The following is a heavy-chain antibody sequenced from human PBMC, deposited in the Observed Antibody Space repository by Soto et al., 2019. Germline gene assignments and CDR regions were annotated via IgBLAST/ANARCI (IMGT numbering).Heavy chain of an antibody. CDR3: ARLLYHDTSGLQYYYFDL. V-gene: IGHV4-59*01. CDR2: VFYTGTT. J-gene: IGHJ4*02. CDR1: GGSTSRYH. D-gene: IGHD3-22*01. Sequence: QVQLQESGPGLVKASETLSLTCTVSGGSTSRYHWSWVRQPPGQGLEWVGYVFYTGTTRYNPSLSARVTMSVDTSRNLFSLKLSSVTAADTAVYYCARLLYHDTSGLQYYYFDLWGQGTLVTVSS.